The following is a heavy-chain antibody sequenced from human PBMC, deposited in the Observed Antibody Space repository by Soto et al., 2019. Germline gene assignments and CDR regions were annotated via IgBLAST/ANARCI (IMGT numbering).Heavy chain of an antibody. D-gene: IGHD3-3*01. V-gene: IGHV4-4*07. CDR2: IYTSGST. Sequence: SETLSLTCTVSGGSISSYYWSWIRQPAGKGLEWIGRIYTSGSTNYNPSLKSRVTMSVDTSKNQFSLKLSSVTAADTAVYYCARDRVEVTRDFWSGYYPAYYYYGMDVWGQGTTVTVSS. J-gene: IGHJ6*02. CDR3: ARDRVEVTRDFWSGYYPAYYYYGMDV. CDR1: GGSISSYY.